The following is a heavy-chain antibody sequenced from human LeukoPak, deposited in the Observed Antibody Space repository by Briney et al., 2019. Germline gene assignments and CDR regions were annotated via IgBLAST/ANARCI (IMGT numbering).Heavy chain of an antibody. CDR3: TRGTSTRSDY. J-gene: IGHJ4*02. D-gene: IGHD1-14*01. Sequence: PSETLSLTCTVSGGSVSSGSYYWSWVRQAPGKGLVWVSCINGDGSVTGYAGSAKGRFTISRDNAKNTLYLQMNSLRAEDTAVYYCTRGTSTRSDYWGPGTLVTVSS. V-gene: IGHV3-74*01. CDR2: INGDGSVT. CDR1: GGSVSSGSYY.